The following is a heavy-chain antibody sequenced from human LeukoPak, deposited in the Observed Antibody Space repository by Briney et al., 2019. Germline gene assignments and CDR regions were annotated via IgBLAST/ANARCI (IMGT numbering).Heavy chain of an antibody. CDR1: GFTFSKAW. CDR3: TTGFYFIDV. CDR2: IKSKADGGTT. Sequence: GGSLRLSCAASGFTFSKAWMSWVRQAPGKGLEWVGRIKSKADGGTTDYAASVKGGFTISRDDSKNTLYLQINSLKSEDTAVYYRTTGFYFIDVWGKGTMVTVSS. V-gene: IGHV3-15*01. J-gene: IGHJ6*03.